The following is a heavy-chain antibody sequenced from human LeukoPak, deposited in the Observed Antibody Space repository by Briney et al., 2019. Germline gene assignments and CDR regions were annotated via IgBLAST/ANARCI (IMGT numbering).Heavy chain of an antibody. J-gene: IGHJ4*02. CDR1: YW. D-gene: IGHD3-22*01. V-gene: IGHV5-51*01. Sequence: YWSWIRQPPGKGLEWMGIIYPGASDTRYSPSLQGQVTISADKTISTAYLHWSSLKASDTAMYYCARQGSGYSPFDYWGQGTLVTVSS. CDR3: ARQGSGYSPFDY. CDR2: IYPGASDT.